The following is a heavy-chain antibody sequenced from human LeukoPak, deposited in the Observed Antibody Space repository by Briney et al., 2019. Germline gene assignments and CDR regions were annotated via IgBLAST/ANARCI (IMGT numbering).Heavy chain of an antibody. V-gene: IGHV3-74*01. J-gene: IGHJ4*02. CDR1: GFTFSIYW. CDR3: ARDYSSSPDY. D-gene: IGHD6-6*01. Sequence: GGSLRLSCAASGFTFSIYWMHWVRQTPGKGLVWVSRLHPDGSSTTYADPVEGRFTISRDNAKNTLYLQMNSLRAEDTAVYYCARDYSSSPDYWGQGTLVTVSS. CDR2: LHPDGSST.